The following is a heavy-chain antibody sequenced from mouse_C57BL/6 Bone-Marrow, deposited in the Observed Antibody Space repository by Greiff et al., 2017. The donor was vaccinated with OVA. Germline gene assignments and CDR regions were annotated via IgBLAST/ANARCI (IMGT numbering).Heavy chain of an antibody. CDR1: GFTFSDYG. V-gene: IGHV5-17*01. D-gene: IGHD2-2*01. CDR2: ISSGSSTI. CDR3: ARGLPHYFDY. Sequence: DVMLVESGGGLVKPGGSLKLSCAASGFTFSDYGMHWVRQAPEKGLEWVAYISSGSSTIYYADTVKGRFTISRDNAKNTLFLQMTSLRSEDTAMYYCARGLPHYFDYWGQGTTLTVSS. J-gene: IGHJ2*01.